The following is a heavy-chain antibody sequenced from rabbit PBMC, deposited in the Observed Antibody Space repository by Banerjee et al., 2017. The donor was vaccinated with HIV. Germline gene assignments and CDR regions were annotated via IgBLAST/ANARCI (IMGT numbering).Heavy chain of an antibody. D-gene: IGHD1-1*01. J-gene: IGHJ6*01. CDR2: IYTGSSGST. V-gene: IGHV1S40*01. CDR1: GFSFSSSYY. CDR3: ARGTSGNDYLYYGMDL. Sequence: QSLEESGGDLVKPGASLTLTCTASGFSFSSSYYMCWVRQAPGKGLEWIACIYTGSSGSTYYASWAKGRFTISKTSSTTVTLQMTSLTAADTATYFCARGTSGNDYLYYGMDLWGPGTLVTVS.